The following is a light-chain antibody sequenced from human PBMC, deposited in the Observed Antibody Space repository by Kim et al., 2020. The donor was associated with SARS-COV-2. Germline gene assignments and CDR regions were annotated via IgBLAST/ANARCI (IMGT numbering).Light chain of an antibody. J-gene: IGLJ2*01. CDR3: AAWDDSLSGRDVV. V-gene: IGLV1-47*01. CDR1: SSNIGSNY. CDR2: RNN. Sequence: ELTQPPSASGTPGQRVTISCSGSSSNIGSNYVYWYQQLPGTAPKLLIYRNNQRPSGVPDRFSGSKSGTSASLAISGLRSEDEADYYCAAWDDSLSGRDVVFGGGTQLTVL.